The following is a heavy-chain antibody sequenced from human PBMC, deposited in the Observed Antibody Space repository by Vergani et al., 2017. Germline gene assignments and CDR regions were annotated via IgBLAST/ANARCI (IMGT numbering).Heavy chain of an antibody. V-gene: IGHV1-2*02. CDR1: VGTFSSYA. J-gene: IGHJ3*02. CDR2: INPNSGGT. D-gene: IGHD3-22*01. Sequence: QVQLVQSGAEVKKPGSSVKVSCKASVGTFSSYAISWVRQAPGQGLEWMGWINPNSGGTNYAQKFQGRVTMTRDTSISTAYMELSSLRSEDTAVYYCARAYYDSSGYYVASAFDIWGQGTMVTVSS. CDR3: ARAYYDSSGYYVASAFDI.